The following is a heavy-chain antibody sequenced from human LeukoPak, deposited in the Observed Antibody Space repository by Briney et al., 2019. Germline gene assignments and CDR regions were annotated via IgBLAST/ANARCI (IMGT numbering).Heavy chain of an antibody. V-gene: IGHV4-34*01. CDR3: ASKMVGYSGYDLGSGSYYYMDV. CDR2: INHSGST. D-gene: IGHD5-12*01. Sequence: SETLSLTCAVYGGSFSGYYWSWIRQPPGKGLEWIGEINHSGSTNYNPSLKSRVTISVDTSKNQFSLKLSSVTAADTAVYYCASKMVGYSGYDLGSGSYYYMDVWGEGTTVTVSS. CDR1: GGSFSGYY. J-gene: IGHJ6*03.